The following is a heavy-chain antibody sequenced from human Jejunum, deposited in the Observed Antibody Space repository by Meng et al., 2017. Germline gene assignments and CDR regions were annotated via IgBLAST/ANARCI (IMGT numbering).Heavy chain of an antibody. Sequence: GESLKISYEASGFTFTNYGMSWVRQAPGKGLEWVSTISGTGVTIYYADSVKGRFTISRDNSKSTLYLQMNSLRPEDTAVFYCARGQGYCSGGRCNSYYYNLDVWGQGTTVTVSS. V-gene: IGHV3-23*01. CDR2: ISGTGVTI. CDR1: GFTFTNYG. D-gene: IGHD2-15*01. CDR3: ARGQGYCSGGRCNSYYYNLDV. J-gene: IGHJ6*02.